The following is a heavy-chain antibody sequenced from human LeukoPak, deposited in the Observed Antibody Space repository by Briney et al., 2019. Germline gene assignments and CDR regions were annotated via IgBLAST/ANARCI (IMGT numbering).Heavy chain of an antibody. CDR1: GFTFSNYG. Sequence: GGSLRLSCAASGFTFSNYGMHWVRQAPGKGLEWVAVISFDGSNKYYADSVKGRFTISRDSSKNTLYLQMNSLRAEDTAVYYCATDIYGDHDYWGQGTLVTVSS. D-gene: IGHD4-17*01. J-gene: IGHJ4*02. CDR2: ISFDGSNK. V-gene: IGHV3-30*03. CDR3: ATDIYGDHDY.